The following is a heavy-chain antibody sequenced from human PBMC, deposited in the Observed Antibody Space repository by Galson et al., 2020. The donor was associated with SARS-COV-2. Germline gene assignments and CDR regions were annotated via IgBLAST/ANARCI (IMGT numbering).Heavy chain of an antibody. CDR3: ARHPSGIAVADILWRPQHERGLHNYYMDV. CDR1: GGSISSSTYY. D-gene: IGHD6-13*01. V-gene: IGHV4-39*01. J-gene: IGHJ6*03. CDR2: IYYSGST. Sequence: SETLSLTCTVSGGSISSSTYYWVWIRQPPGKGLEWIGSIYYSGSTYYNPSLKSRVTISVDTSKNQFSLKLSSVTAADAAVYYCARHPSGIAVADILWRPQHERGLHNYYMDVWGKGTTVTVSS.